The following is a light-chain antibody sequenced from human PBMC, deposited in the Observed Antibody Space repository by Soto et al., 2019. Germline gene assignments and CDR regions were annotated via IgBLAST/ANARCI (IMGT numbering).Light chain of an antibody. CDR1: QSVSSSY. CDR3: QQYASSPVYT. CDR2: GAS. V-gene: IGKV3-20*01. Sequence: EIVLTQSPGTLSLSPGERATLSCRASQSVSSSYLAWYQQKPGQAPRLLIYGASSRATSIPDRFSGSGSGTDFTLTISRLEPEDFAVYYCQQYASSPVYTFGQGPKLEIK. J-gene: IGKJ2*01.